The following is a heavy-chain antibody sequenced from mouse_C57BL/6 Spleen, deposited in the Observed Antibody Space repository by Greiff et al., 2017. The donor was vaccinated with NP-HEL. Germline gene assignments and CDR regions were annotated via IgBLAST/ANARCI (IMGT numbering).Heavy chain of an antibody. V-gene: IGHV5-12*01. J-gene: IGHJ4*01. CDR2: ISTGGGST. CDR1: GFTFSDYY. Sequence: EVQLVESGGGLVQPGGSLKLSCAASGFTFSDYYMNWVRQTPEKRLEWVAYISTGGGSTYYPDTVKGRFTISRDNAKNTLYLQMSRLKSEDTAMYYCARQGDESYAMDYWGQGTSVTVSS. CDR3: ARQGDESYAMDY.